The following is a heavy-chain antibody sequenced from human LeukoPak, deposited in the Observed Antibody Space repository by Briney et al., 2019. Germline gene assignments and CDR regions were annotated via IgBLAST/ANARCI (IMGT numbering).Heavy chain of an antibody. J-gene: IGHJ4*01. V-gene: IGHV4-59*01. Sequence: SETLSLTCTVSGGSISGYYWSWIRQPPGKGLELIGYIYSTGITDYNPSLKSRVTISVDTSKNQFSLKLSSVTAADTAVYYCARFIGSSGYYDYWGHGTLVTAPS. CDR1: GGSISGYY. CDR3: ARFIGSSGYYDY. CDR2: IYSTGIT. D-gene: IGHD3-22*01.